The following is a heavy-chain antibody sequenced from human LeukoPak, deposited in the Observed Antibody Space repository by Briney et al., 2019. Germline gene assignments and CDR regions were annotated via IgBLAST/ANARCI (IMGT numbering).Heavy chain of an antibody. D-gene: IGHD3-16*02. CDR2: IKQDGSEK. J-gene: IGHJ3*02. Sequence: PGGSLRLSCAASGFTFSSYWMNWVRQAPGKGLEWVANIKQDGSEKYYVDSVKGRFTISRDNAKNSLYLQMNSLRAEGTAVYYCASNRNGAFDIWGQGTMVTVSS. CDR3: ASNRNGAFDI. CDR1: GFTFSSYW. V-gene: IGHV3-7*05.